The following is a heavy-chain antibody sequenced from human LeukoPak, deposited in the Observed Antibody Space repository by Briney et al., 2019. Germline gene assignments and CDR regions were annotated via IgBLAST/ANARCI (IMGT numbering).Heavy chain of an antibody. D-gene: IGHD3-3*01. J-gene: IGHJ4*02. CDR1: GFTFSSYA. CDR3: AKDFGLGYYDFWSGYDLGYFDY. V-gene: IGHV3-23*01. Sequence: GGSLRLSCAASGFTFSSYAMSWVRQAPGKGLEWVSAISGSGGSTYYADSVKGRFTISRDNSKNTLYLQMNSLRAEDTAVYYCAKDFGLGYYDFWSGYDLGYFDYWGQGTLVTVSS. CDR2: ISGSGGST.